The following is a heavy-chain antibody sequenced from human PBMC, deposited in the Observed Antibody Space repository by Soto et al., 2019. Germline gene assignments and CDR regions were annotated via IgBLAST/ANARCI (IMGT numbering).Heavy chain of an antibody. Sequence: QVQLVQSGAEVKKPGASVKVSCKASGYTFTSYGISWVRQAPGQGLEWMGWISAYNGNTNYAQKLQGRVTMTTDTPTSTDYRELSSLRSDDTAIYYRGSGEYCNGSYDWYFALWGRGTPVNDFS. CDR3: GSGEYCNGSYDWYFAL. D-gene: IGHD6-19*01. CDR2: ISAYNGNT. V-gene: IGHV1-18*01. J-gene: IGHJ2*01. CDR1: GYTFTSYG.